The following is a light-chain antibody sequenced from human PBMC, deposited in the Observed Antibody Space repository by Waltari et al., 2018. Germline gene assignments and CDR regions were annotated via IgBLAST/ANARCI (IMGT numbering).Light chain of an antibody. V-gene: IGKV4-1*01. J-gene: IGKJ1*01. CDR2: WAS. Sequence: DFVMTQSPDSLAVSLGERATINCRSSQSVLSNNQNYLALYQQKPGQPPKLLIYWASTRASGVPDRFGGSGSGTDFTLTISSLQPEDFAVYYCQHRDRTFGQGTKVEIK. CDR1: QSVLSNNQNY. CDR3: QHRDRT.